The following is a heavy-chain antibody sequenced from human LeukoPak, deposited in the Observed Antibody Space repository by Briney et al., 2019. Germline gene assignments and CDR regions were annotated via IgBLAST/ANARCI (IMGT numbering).Heavy chain of an antibody. CDR1: GGSFSGYY. D-gene: IGHD3-3*01. CDR3: AREESTIFGVVEGDY. CDR2: INHSGST. J-gene: IGHJ4*02. Sequence: SETLSLTCAVYGGSFSGYYWSWIRQPPGKGLEWIGEINHSGSTNYNPSLKSRVTISVDTSKNQFSLKLSSVTAADTAVYYCAREESTIFGVVEGDYWGQGTLVTVSS. V-gene: IGHV4-34*01.